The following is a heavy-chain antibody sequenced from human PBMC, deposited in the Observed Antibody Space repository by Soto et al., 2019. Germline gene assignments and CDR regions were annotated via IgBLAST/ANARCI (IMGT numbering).Heavy chain of an antibody. CDR3: AKDEWRNWNNPPDY. J-gene: IGHJ4*02. V-gene: IGHV3-23*01. CDR2: ISGSGGST. Sequence: PGGSLRLSCAASGFTFSSYAMSWVRQAPGKGLEWVSAISGSGGSTYYADSVKGRFTISRDNSKNTLYLQMNSLRAEDTAVYYCAKDEWRNWNNPPDYWGQGTLVTVSS. CDR1: GFTFSSYA. D-gene: IGHD1-1*01.